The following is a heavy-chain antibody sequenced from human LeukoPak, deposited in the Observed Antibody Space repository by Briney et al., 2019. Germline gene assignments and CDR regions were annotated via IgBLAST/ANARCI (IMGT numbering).Heavy chain of an antibody. CDR1: GGSISSYY. J-gene: IGHJ6*03. V-gene: IGHV4-4*07. CDR3: ARVDIGSGTYYRYYYYMDV. CDR2: IYTSGST. D-gene: IGHD3-10*01. Sequence: SETLSLTCTVSGGSISSYYWSWIRQPAGKGLEWIGRIYTSGSTNYNPSLGSRVTISVDTSKTQFSLRLSSVTAADTAVYYCARVDIGSGTYYRYYYYMDVWGKGTTVTVSS.